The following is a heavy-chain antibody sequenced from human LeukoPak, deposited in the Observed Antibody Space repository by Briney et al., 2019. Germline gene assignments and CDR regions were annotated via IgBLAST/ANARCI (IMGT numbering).Heavy chain of an antibody. Sequence: SETLSLTCTVSGGSISSGGYYWSWIRQPPGKGLEWIGYIYYSGSTNYNPSLKSRVTISVDTSKNQFSLKLSSVTAADTAVYYCARRGWELDAFDIWGQGTMVTVSS. CDR1: GGSISSGGYY. J-gene: IGHJ3*02. D-gene: IGHD1-26*01. CDR3: ARRGWELDAFDI. V-gene: IGHV4-61*08. CDR2: IYYSGST.